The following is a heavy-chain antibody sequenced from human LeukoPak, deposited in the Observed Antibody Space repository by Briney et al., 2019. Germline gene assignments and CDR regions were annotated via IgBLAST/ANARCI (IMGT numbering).Heavy chain of an antibody. CDR1: GGTFSSYA. CDR2: IIPIFGTA. CDR3: ARANIVVVPAGKGPHYYYYGMDV. V-gene: IGHV1-69*06. J-gene: IGHJ6*04. D-gene: IGHD2-2*01. Sequence: ASVKVSCKASGGTFSSYAISWVRQAPGQGLEWMGGIIPIFGTANYAQKFQGRVTITADKSTSTAYMELSSLRSEDTAVYYCARANIVVVPAGKGPHYYYYGMDVWGKGTTVTVSS.